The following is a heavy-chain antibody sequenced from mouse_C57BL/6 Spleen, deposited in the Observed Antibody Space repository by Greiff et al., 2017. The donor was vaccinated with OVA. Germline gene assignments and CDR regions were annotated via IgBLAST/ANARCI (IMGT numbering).Heavy chain of an antibody. CDR2: IYPGNSDT. CDR1: GYTFTSYW. CDR3: TRGSFITTVVAHWYFDV. D-gene: IGHD1-1*01. V-gene: IGHV1-5*01. J-gene: IGHJ1*03. Sequence: EVHLVESGTVLARPGASVKMSCKTSGYTFTSYWMHWVKQRPGQGLEWIGAIYPGNSDTSYNQKFKGKAKLTAVTSASTAYMELSSLTNEDSAVYYCTRGSFITTVVAHWYFDVWGTGTTVTVSS.